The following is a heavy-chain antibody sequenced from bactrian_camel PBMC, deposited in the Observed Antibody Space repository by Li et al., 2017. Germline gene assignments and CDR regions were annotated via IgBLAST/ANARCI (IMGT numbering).Heavy chain of an antibody. V-gene: IGHV3S57*01. J-gene: IGHJ6*01. CDR2: IDSDGLT. D-gene: IGHD2*01. CDR3: AADWGQEFCGSDLAEFGY. Sequence: HVQLVESGGGSVQAGGSLRLSCAASGYTSSSYCMARFRQAPGKEREGVATIDSDGLTSYADAVKGRFTISRDNAKNTLYLLMSSLRPEDTAMYYCAADWGQEFCGSDLAEFGYWGQGTQVTVS. CDR1: GYTSSSYC.